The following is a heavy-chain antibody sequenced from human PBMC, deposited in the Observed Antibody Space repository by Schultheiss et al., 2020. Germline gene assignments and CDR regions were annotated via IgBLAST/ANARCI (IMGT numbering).Heavy chain of an antibody. CDR3: ARAEGYYYMDV. J-gene: IGHJ6*03. V-gene: IGHV3-53*01. CDR2: IYSGGST. CDR1: GFTFSSYA. Sequence: GGSLRLSCAASGFTFSSYAMHWVRQAPGKGLEWVSVIYSGGSTYYADSVKGRFTISRDNSKNTLYLQMNSLRAEDTAVYYCARAEGYYYMDVWGKGTKVTVCS.